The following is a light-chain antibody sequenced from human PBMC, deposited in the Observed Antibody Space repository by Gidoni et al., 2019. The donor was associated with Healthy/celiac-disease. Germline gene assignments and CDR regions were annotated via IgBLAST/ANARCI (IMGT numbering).Light chain of an antibody. CDR1: QSISSY. CDR2: AAS. Sequence: DVQMTQSLSSLSASVGDRVTITCRASQSISSYLNWYQQKPGKAPKLLSYAASSLQSGVPSRFSGSGSGTDFTLTISSLQPEDFATYYCQQSYSTSSTFGQGTRLEIK. V-gene: IGKV1-39*01. CDR3: QQSYSTSST. J-gene: IGKJ5*01.